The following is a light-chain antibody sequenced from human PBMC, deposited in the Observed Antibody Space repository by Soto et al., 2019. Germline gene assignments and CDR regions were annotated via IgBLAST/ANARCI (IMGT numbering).Light chain of an antibody. CDR1: QSVSSY. Sequence: EIVLTQSPATLSLSPGERATLSCRASQSVSSYLAWYQQKPGQAPRLLIYDASNRATGIPARFNGSGSGTDFTLTISSLEPEDFAVYYCQQRSNLWTFGQGTKLEIK. CDR3: QQRSNLWT. J-gene: IGKJ2*02. V-gene: IGKV3-11*01. CDR2: DAS.